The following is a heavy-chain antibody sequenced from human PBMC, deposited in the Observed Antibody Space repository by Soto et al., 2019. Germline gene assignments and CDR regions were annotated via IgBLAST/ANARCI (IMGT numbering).Heavy chain of an antibody. D-gene: IGHD3-22*01. CDR3: AVTRLYDNFGYHGDGFNF. CDR1: GFTFSSYT. Sequence: GSLRRTCSASGFTFSSYTMNWVRQASGKGLEWVSVVSGRGADKFYADSVKGRFTISRDNSINLLFLQMNDLRAEDTAVYFSAVTRLYDNFGYHGDGFNFWGQGTMVTV. J-gene: IGHJ3*01. V-gene: IGHV3-23*01. CDR2: VSGRGADK.